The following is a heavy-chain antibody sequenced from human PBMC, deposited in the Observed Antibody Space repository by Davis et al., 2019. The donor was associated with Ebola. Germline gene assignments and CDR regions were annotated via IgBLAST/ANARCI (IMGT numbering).Heavy chain of an antibody. CDR2: IYYSGST. J-gene: IGHJ6*02. Sequence: MPSETLSLTCTVSGGSISSYYWSWIQQPPGKGLEWIGYIYYSGSTNYNPSLKSRVTISVDTSKNQFSLKLSSVTAADTAVYYCASGAYCSSTSCYGYYYYGMDVWGQGTTVTVSS. D-gene: IGHD2-2*01. CDR1: GGSISSYY. CDR3: ASGAYCSSTSCYGYYYYGMDV. V-gene: IGHV4-59*01.